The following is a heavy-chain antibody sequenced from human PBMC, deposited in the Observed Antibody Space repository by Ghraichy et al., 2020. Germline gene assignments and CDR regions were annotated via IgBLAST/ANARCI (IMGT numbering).Heavy chain of an antibody. D-gene: IGHD2-2*01. V-gene: IGHV3-15*01. Sequence: GGSLRLSCAASEFTFSNAWMSWVRQAPGKGLEWVGRIKSKTDGGTTDYAAPVKGRFTISRDDSKNTLYLQMNSLKTEDTAVYYCTTDGAPRYCSSTSCYVRVGYSYDTTVYWGQGTLVTVSS. CDR1: EFTFSNAW. J-gene: IGHJ4*02. CDR2: IKSKTDGGTT. CDR3: TTDGAPRYCSSTSCYVRVGYSYDTTVY.